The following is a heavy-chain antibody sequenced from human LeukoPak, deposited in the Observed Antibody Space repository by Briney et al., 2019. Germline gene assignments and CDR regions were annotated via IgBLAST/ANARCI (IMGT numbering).Heavy chain of an antibody. CDR1: GFTFSRYS. CDR3: ANHLACGSTTCPSFDH. CDR2: ISHSGYDI. V-gene: IGHV3-21*01. Sequence: PGGSLRLSCAASGFTFSRYSMNWVRQASGKGLEWVSSISHSGYDIYYADSVKGRFTISRDNAKNSLSLQMNNLRIDDTAVYYCANHLACGSTTCPSFDHWGQGTLVTVSS. J-gene: IGHJ4*02. D-gene: IGHD2-2*01.